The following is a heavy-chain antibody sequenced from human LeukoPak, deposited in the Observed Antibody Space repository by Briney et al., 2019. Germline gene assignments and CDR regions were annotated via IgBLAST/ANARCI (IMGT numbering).Heavy chain of an antibody. J-gene: IGHJ2*01. CDR3: AREDYYDNRYFDL. CDR2: FDSEDGET. D-gene: IGHD3-22*01. V-gene: IGHV1-24*01. Sequence: ASVKVSCKVSGTYTLIELSMHWVRQAPGKGLEWMGGFDSEDGETIYAQKFKGRVTMTEDTSTDTAYMDLSSLRSEDTAVYYCAREDYYDNRYFDLWGRGTLVTVSS. CDR1: GTYTLIELS.